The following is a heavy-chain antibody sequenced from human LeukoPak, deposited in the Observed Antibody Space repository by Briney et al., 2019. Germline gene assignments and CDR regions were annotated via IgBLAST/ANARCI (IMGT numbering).Heavy chain of an antibody. D-gene: IGHD4-17*01. CDR2: INPNSGGT. CDR3: ARGASGVYTVTTSWFDP. Sequence: ASVKVSCKASGYTFTGYYMHWVRQAPGQGLEWMGWINPNSGGTNYAQKFQGRITMTRDTSISTAYMELSRLRSDDTAVYYCARGASGVYTVTTSWFDPWGQGTLVTVSS. CDR1: GYTFTGYY. V-gene: IGHV1-2*02. J-gene: IGHJ5*02.